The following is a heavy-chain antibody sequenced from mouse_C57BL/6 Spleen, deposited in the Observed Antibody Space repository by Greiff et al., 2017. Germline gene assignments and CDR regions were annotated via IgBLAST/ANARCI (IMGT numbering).Heavy chain of an antibody. CDR1: GFSLTSYG. V-gene: IGHV2-2*01. D-gene: IGHD4-1*01. CDR2: IWSGGST. CDR3: ARVLGHNAMDY. Sequence: QVQLQQSGPGLVQPSQSLSITCTVSGFSLTSYGVHWVRQSPGKGLEWLGVIWSGGSTDYNAAFISRLSISKDNSKSQVFFKMNSLQADDTAIYYCARVLGHNAMDYWGQGTSVTVSS. J-gene: IGHJ4*01.